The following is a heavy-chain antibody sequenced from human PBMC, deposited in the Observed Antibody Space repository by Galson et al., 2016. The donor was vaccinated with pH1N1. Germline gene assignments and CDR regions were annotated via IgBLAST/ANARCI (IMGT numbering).Heavy chain of an antibody. V-gene: IGHV3-73*01. CDR1: GFTFSGSA. D-gene: IGHD1-26*01. CDR2: IRSKADSYAT. CDR3: TRPNSGSYEEFWFDP. J-gene: IGHJ5*02. Sequence: SLRLSCAASGFTFSGSAMHWVRQASGKGLEWAGRIRSKADSYATAYAASVEGRFTISRDDSKNTAYLQMNSLKTEDTAVYYCTRPNSGSYEEFWFDPWGQGTLVTVSS.